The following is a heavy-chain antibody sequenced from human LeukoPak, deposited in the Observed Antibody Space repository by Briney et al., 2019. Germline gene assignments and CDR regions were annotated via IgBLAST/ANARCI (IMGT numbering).Heavy chain of an antibody. Sequence: SETLSLTCAVYGWSFNDYYWNWIRQPPGKGLEWIGEINARGDTNYNPSLKSRVTISVDTSKKQFSLRLTSMIAADTALYYCARGQVPAARGHNWFDPWGQGTLVTVSS. CDR3: ARGQVPAARGHNWFDP. CDR1: GWSFNDYY. CDR2: INARGDT. V-gene: IGHV4-34*01. J-gene: IGHJ5*02. D-gene: IGHD2-2*01.